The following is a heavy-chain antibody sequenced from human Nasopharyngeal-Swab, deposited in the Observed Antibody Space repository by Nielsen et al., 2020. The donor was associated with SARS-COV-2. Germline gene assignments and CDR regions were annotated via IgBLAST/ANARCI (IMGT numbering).Heavy chain of an antibody. CDR3: ARGQVVPAAIRYNWFDP. Sequence: ETLSLTCTVSGGSISSYYWTWIRQPPGKGLEWVANIKQDGSEKYYVDSVKGRFTISRDNAKNSLYLQMNSLRAEDTAVYYCARGQVVPAAIRYNWFDPWGQGTLVTVSS. V-gene: IGHV3-7*01. CDR2: IKQDGSEK. J-gene: IGHJ5*02. D-gene: IGHD2-2*01. CDR1: GGSISSYY.